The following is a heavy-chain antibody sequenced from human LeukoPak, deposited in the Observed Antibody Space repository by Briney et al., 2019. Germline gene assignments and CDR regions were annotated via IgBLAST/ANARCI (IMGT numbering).Heavy chain of an antibody. CDR3: AKVASRTNCYGVCNYGMDV. J-gene: IGHJ6*02. V-gene: IGHV3-23*01. D-gene: IGHD2-2*01. CDR2: ISGSTGST. Sequence: PGGSLRLSCAASGFTFSSYWMSWVRQAPGKGLEWVSGISGSTGSTHYADSVKGRFTISRDNSKNTLYLQMNSLRAEDTAVYYCAKVASRTNCYGVCNYGMDVWGQGTTVTVSS. CDR1: GFTFSSYW.